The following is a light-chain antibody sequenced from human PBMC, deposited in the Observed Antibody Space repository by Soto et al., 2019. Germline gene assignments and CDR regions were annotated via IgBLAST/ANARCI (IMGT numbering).Light chain of an antibody. J-gene: IGKJ1*01. CDR3: QQYHNWPPWT. CDR2: GAS. CDR1: QSVGSN. V-gene: IGKV3-15*01. Sequence: EMVMTQSPATLSVSPGDRATLSCRASQSVGSNLAWYQQKPGQAPRLLIYGASTRATDIPARFSGSGSGTEFTLTISSLQSEDFAVYYCQQYHNWPPWTFGQGTKVEIK.